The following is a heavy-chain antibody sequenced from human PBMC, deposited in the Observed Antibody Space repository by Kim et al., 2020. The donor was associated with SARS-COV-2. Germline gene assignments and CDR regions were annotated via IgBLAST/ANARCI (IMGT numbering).Heavy chain of an antibody. D-gene: IGHD1-7*01. J-gene: IGHJ4*02. CDR3: AKDGNYENYFDY. Sequence: YSADSVTARFPISRDNSKTTLYLQMNILSAEDTAVYYCAKDGNYENYFDYWGQGTLVTVSS. V-gene: IGHV3-23*01.